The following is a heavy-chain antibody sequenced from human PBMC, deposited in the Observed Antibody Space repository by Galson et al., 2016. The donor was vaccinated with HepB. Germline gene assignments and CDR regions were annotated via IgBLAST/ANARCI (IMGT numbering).Heavy chain of an antibody. D-gene: IGHD3-3*01. J-gene: IGHJ6*02. CDR2: INGGGGKT. V-gene: IGHV3-23*01. CDR1: GFDFSDFA. CDR3: ATEYVLRSLESSSYYFLGLDV. Sequence: SLRLSCAASGFDFSDFAMTWVRQAPGQGLEWVSTINGGGGKTYYTDSVKGRFTISRDNSNNALFLQMNNLGADDTAVYYCATEYVLRSLESSSYYFLGLDVWGHGTAVTVSS.